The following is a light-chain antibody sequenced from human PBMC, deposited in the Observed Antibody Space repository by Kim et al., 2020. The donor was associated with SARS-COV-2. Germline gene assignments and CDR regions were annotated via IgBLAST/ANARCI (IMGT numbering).Light chain of an antibody. CDR3: QKYNSAPWT. V-gene: IGKV1-27*01. Sequence: AAVGDRVTITCRASQDIANSLAWYQQKPGKVPKVLIYAASTLQSGFPSRFSGGGSGTEFTLTIGSLQTEDVATYYCQKYNSAPWTFGPGTKVDIK. CDR1: QDIANS. CDR2: AAS. J-gene: IGKJ1*01.